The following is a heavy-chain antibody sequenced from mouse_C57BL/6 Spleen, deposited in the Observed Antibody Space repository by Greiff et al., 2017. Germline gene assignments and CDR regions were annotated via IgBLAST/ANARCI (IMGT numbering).Heavy chain of an antibody. D-gene: IGHD1-1*01. CDR2: ISSGSSTI. Sequence: EVNLVESGGGLVKPGGSLKLSCAASGFTFSDYGMHWVRQAPEKGLEWVAYISSGSSTIYYADTVKGRFTISRDNAKNTLFLQMTSLRSEDTAMYYCARDPFITTVAYYAMDYWGQGTSVTVSS. CDR3: ARDPFITTVAYYAMDY. CDR1: GFTFSDYG. J-gene: IGHJ4*01. V-gene: IGHV5-17*01.